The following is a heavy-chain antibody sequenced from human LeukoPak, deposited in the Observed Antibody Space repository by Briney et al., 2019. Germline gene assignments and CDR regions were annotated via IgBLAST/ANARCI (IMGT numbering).Heavy chain of an antibody. J-gene: IGHJ4*02. CDR2: ISGSGEST. CDR1: GFIFSNYA. CDR3: AREDWDFDY. Sequence: TGGSPRLSCAASGFIFSNYAITWIRQAPGKGLEWVSEISGSGESTYYGDSVKGRFTISRDNSKNTLYLQMNSLRAGDTAIYYCAREDWDFDYWGQGTLVTVSS. D-gene: IGHD3-9*01. V-gene: IGHV3-23*02.